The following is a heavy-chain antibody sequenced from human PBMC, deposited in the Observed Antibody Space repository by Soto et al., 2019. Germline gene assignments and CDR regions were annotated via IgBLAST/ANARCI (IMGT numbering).Heavy chain of an antibody. CDR3: ARAGPISPTLIVVVVAASNDAFDI. V-gene: IGHV4-31*03. CDR2: IYYSGST. D-gene: IGHD2-15*01. Sequence: SETLSLTCTVSGGSISSGGYYGSWIRQHPGKGLEWIGYIYYSGSTYYNPSLKSRVTISVDTSKNQFSLKLSSVTAADTAVYYCARAGPISPTLIVVVVAASNDAFDIWGQGTMVTVSS. CDR1: GGSISSGGYY. J-gene: IGHJ3*02.